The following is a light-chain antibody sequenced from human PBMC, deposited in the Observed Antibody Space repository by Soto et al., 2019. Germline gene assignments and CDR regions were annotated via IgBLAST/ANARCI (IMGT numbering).Light chain of an antibody. Sequence: DIVLTQSPGTLSLSPGERATLSCRASQSISSSYLAWYQQRPGQAPRLLIYGASSRATGIPDRFSGSGSGTDFTLTICRLEPEDFAVYYCQQYGMSPWTFGQGTKVEI. CDR1: QSISSSY. V-gene: IGKV3-20*01. CDR2: GAS. J-gene: IGKJ1*01. CDR3: QQYGMSPWT.